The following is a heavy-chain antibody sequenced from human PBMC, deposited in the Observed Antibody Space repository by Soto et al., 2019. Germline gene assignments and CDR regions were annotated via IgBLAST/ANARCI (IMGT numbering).Heavy chain of an antibody. V-gene: IGHV3-23*01. J-gene: IGHJ3*02. CDR2: ISSNGENT. CDR1: GFTFSYHG. D-gene: IGHD6-13*01. CDR3: AKDIWVIAAAGHDAFDI. Sequence: GALRLSCAASGFTFSYHGMNWVRQAPGRGLEWVSTISSNGENTHYADSVKGRFTISRDNSKNTLYLQMNSLRAEDTAVYYCAKDIWVIAAAGHDAFDIWGQGTMVTVSS.